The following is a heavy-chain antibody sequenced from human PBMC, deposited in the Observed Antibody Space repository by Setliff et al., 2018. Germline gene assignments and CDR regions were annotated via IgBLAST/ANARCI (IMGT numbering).Heavy chain of an antibody. CDR2: IKQDGSEK. D-gene: IGHD4-4*01. CDR3: ARYYRPDYYYFDL. V-gene: IGHV3-7*01. Sequence: GGSLRLSCAASGFTFSSYWMSWVRQAPGKGLEWVANIKQDGSEKYYVDSVKGRFTISRDNAKNSLYLQMNSLRAEDTAVYYCARYYRPDYYYFDLWGRGTLVTVSS. CDR1: GFTFSSYW. J-gene: IGHJ2*01.